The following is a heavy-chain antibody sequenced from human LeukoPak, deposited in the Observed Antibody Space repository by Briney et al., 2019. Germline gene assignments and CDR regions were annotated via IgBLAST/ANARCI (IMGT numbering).Heavy chain of an antibody. D-gene: IGHD6-6*01. Sequence: SVKVSCKASGGTFSSYAISWVRQAPGQGLEWMGGIIPIFGTANYAQKFQGRVTITADESTSTAYMELSSLRSEDTAVYYCARLDEYSSSSRYYGMDVWGQGTTVTVSS. CDR1: GGTFSSYA. V-gene: IGHV1-69*13. CDR2: IIPIFGTA. J-gene: IGHJ6*02. CDR3: ARLDEYSSSSRYYGMDV.